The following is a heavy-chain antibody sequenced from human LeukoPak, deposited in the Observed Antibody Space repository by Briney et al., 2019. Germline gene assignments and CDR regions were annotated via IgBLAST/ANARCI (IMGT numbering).Heavy chain of an antibody. Sequence: GGSLRLSCAASGFTFDDYAMHWVRQAPGKGLEWVSGISWNSGSIGYADSVKGRFTISRDNAKNSLYLQMNSLRAEETALYYCAKDRGRSDYYDSSGYYDYWGQGTLVTVSS. J-gene: IGHJ4*02. V-gene: IGHV3-9*01. CDR3: AKDRGRSDYYDSSGYYDY. D-gene: IGHD3-22*01. CDR2: ISWNSGSI. CDR1: GFTFDDYA.